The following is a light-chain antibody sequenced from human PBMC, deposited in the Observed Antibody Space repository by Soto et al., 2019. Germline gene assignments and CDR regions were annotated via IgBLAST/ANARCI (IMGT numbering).Light chain of an antibody. CDR3: QQYGSSPPIT. J-gene: IGKJ5*01. V-gene: IGKV3-20*01. Sequence: EIVLKQSPGTLSLYTGERATLSCRASQSVSSSYLAWYQQKPGQAPRLLIYGASSRATGIPDRFSGSGSGTAFTLTISRLEPEDFAVYYCQQYGSSPPITFGQGTRLEIK. CDR2: GAS. CDR1: QSVSSSY.